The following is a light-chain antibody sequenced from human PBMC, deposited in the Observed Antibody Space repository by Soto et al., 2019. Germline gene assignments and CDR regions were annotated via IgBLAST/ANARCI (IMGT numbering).Light chain of an antibody. Sequence: QSALTQPASVSGSPGRSITISCTGTSSDVGGYNYVSWYQQHPGKAPKLMIYAVTDRPSGVSSRFSGSKSGNTASLTISGLQAEDEADYYCSSYTSSSTLFGTGTNVTVL. V-gene: IGLV2-14*01. CDR3: SSYTSSSTL. CDR1: SSDVGGYNY. J-gene: IGLJ1*01. CDR2: AVT.